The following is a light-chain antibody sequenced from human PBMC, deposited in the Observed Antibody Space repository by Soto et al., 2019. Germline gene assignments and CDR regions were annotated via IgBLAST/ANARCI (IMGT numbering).Light chain of an antibody. J-gene: IGKJ4*01. CDR3: HQYDYWPLT. CDR1: QSVGRN. V-gene: IGKV3-15*01. CDR2: GAS. Sequence: EMVMTQSPATLAVSPGDIATLSCSASQSVGRNIAWYQQKAGNAPRLLIYGASTSATGIPASFSGIGSETQFTLTISSLQSEDFAVYYCHQYDYWPLTCGGGTMVEI.